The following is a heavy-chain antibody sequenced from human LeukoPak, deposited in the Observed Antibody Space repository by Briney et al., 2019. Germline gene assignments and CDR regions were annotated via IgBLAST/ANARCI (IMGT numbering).Heavy chain of an antibody. CDR2: INPSGGST. Sequence: ASVKVSCKASGYTFTSYYMHWVRQAPGQGLEWMGIINPSGGSTSYAQKFQGRVTMTRGTSTSTVYMELSSLRSEDTAVHYCARDHYDFWSGYYTGYYYYYYMDVWGKGTTVTVSS. CDR1: GYTFTSYY. D-gene: IGHD3-3*01. V-gene: IGHV1-46*01. CDR3: ARDHYDFWSGYYTGYYYYYYMDV. J-gene: IGHJ6*03.